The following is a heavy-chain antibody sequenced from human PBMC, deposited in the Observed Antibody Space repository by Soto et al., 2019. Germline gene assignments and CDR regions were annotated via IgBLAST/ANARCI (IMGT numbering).Heavy chain of an antibody. Sequence: QVQLVESGGGVVQPGRSLRLSCAASGFTFSSYGMHWFRQAPGKGLEWVAVISYDGSNKYYADSVKGRFTISRDNSKNTLYLQMNSLRAEDKAVYYCAKDTQGSCESWGQGTLVTVSS. V-gene: IGHV3-30*18. CDR1: GFTFSSYG. CDR3: AKDTQGSCES. J-gene: IGHJ5*02. D-gene: IGHD2-2*01. CDR2: ISYDGSNK.